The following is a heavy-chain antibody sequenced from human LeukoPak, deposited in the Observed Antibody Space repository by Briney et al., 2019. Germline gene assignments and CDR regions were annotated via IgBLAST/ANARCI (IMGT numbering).Heavy chain of an antibody. CDR3: ARGGVVVAANIFDY. J-gene: IGHJ4*02. CDR1: GFTFSSYS. V-gene: IGHV3-21*01. Sequence: PGGSLRLSCAASGFTFSSYSMNWVRQAPGKGLEWVSSISSSSSYIYYADSVKGRFTISRDNAKNSLYLQMNSLRAEDTAVYYCARGGVVVAANIFDYWGQGTLVTVSS. CDR2: ISSSSSYI. D-gene: IGHD2-15*01.